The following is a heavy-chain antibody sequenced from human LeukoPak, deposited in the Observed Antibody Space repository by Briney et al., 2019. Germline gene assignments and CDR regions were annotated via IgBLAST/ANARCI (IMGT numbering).Heavy chain of an antibody. J-gene: IGHJ4*02. D-gene: IGHD3-22*01. CDR3: ARDPSGLVVIVGYYFDY. Sequence: SETLSLTCTVSGGSISSYYWSWIRQPPGKGLEWIGYIYTTGSTNYNPSLKSRVTISVDTSKNQFSLKLSSVTAADTAVYYCARDPSGLVVIVGYYFDYWGQGTLVTVSS. V-gene: IGHV4-4*09. CDR1: GGSISSYY. CDR2: IYTTGST.